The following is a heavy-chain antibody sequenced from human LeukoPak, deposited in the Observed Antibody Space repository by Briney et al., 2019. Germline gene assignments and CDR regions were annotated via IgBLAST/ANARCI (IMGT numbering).Heavy chain of an antibody. J-gene: IGHJ4*02. D-gene: IGHD3-10*01. CDR2: IYTSGST. CDR1: GGSMSSYY. CDR3: ARGLWFGDENPPYFDY. V-gene: IGHV4-4*07. Sequence: SETLSLTCTVSGGSMSSYYWNWIRQPAGKGLEWIGRIYTSGSTNYNPSLKSRVTISVDTSKNQFSLKLSSVTAADTALYYCARGLWFGDENPPYFDYWGQGTLVTVSS.